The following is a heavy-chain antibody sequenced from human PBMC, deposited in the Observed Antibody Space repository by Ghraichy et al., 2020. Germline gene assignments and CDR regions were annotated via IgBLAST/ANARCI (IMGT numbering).Heavy chain of an antibody. CDR1: GFTFSSYW. J-gene: IGHJ4*02. D-gene: IGHD6-13*01. V-gene: IGHV4-59*12. Sequence: ESLNISCAASGFTFSSYWMHWVRQASGKGLEWIGYIYYSGTTYYNPSLKSRVTISRDTSKNQFFLKLSSVTAADTAVYYCARDSTWYSFDSWGQGTLVTVSS. CDR2: IYYSGTT. CDR3: ARDSTWYSFDS.